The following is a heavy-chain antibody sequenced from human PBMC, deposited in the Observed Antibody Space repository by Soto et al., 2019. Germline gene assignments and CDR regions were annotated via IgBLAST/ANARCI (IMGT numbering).Heavy chain of an antibody. Sequence: EVQLVESGGGIVQPGGSLRLSCSVSGFTFSSHWMHWVRQAPGKGLVWVSRISTDGSRTTYADSVKGRVTISGDNAKNTLYLDMSSLRAEDTAVYYCARDMLGPRAFDYWGQGTLVTVSS. CDR2: ISTDGSRT. CDR1: GFTFSSHW. CDR3: ARDMLGPRAFDY. V-gene: IGHV3-74*01. J-gene: IGHJ4*02. D-gene: IGHD3-10*02.